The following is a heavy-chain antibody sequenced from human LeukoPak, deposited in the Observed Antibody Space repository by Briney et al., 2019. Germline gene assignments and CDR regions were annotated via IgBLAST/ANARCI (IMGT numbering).Heavy chain of an antibody. V-gene: IGHV4-34*01. J-gene: IGHJ4*02. Sequence: SETLSLTCAVYGGSFSDYWWTWIRQSPGKGLEWIGEVNHSGRTNYNPSLKSRVTISVDTSKNQFSLKLSSVTAADTAVYYCARDSRYCSGGNCHLRFDYWGQGILVTVSS. D-gene: IGHD2-15*01. CDR2: VNHSGRT. CDR3: ARDSRYCSGGNCHLRFDY. CDR1: GGSFSDYW.